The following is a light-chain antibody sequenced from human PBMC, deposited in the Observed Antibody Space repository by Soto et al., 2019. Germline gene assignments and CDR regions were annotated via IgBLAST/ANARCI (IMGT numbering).Light chain of an antibody. CDR3: QQYGSSPFT. CDR2: VAS. Sequence: EIMLTQSPGTLSSSPGESATLSCRASQTLTNNYLAWYQQKPGQAPRVLIDVASYRATGIPVTFSGSGSGTDFALTISRLEPDAFAVYSCQQYGSSPFTFGQGTRLEMK. J-gene: IGKJ5*01. CDR1: QTLTNNY. V-gene: IGKV3-20*01.